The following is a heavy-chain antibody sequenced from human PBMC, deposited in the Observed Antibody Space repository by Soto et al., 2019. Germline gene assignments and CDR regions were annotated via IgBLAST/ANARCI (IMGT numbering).Heavy chain of an antibody. Sequence: QLQLQESGPGLVKPSETLSLTCTVSGGSISSSSYYWGWIRQPPGKGLEWIGSIYYSGSTYYNPSLKSRVTISVDTSKNQFSLKLSSVTAADTAVYYCARHGMLNALRFQGIVDVWGPGTTVTVSS. CDR3: ARHGMLNALRFQGIVDV. CDR1: GGSISSSSYY. D-gene: IGHD3-10*02. J-gene: IGHJ6*02. CDR2: IYYSGST. V-gene: IGHV4-39*01.